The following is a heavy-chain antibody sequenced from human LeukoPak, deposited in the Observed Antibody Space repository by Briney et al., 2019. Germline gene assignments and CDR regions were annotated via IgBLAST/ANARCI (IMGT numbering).Heavy chain of an antibody. J-gene: IGHJ6*02. D-gene: IGHD5-18*01. Sequence: ASVKVSCKASGGTFSSYAISWVRQAPGQGLEWMGRIIPILGIANYAQKFQGRVTITADKSTSTAYMELSSLRSEDTAVYYCARGYSYGSSYYYYGMDVWGHGTTVTVSS. CDR3: ARGYSYGSSYYYYGMDV. CDR1: GGTFSSYA. CDR2: IIPILGIA. V-gene: IGHV1-69*04.